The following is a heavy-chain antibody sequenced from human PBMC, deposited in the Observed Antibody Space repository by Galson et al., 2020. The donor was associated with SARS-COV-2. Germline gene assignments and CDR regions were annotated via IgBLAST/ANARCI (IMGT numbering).Heavy chain of an antibody. J-gene: IGHJ6*02. Sequence: GGSLRLSCAASGFTFSSYGMHWVRQAPGKGLEWVAVISYDGSNKYYADSVKGRFTISRDNSKNTLYLQMNSLRAEDTAVYYCAKALMNSGMDVWGQGTTVTVSS. V-gene: IGHV3-30*18. CDR3: AKALMNSGMDV. CDR2: ISYDGSNK. CDR1: GFTFSSYG.